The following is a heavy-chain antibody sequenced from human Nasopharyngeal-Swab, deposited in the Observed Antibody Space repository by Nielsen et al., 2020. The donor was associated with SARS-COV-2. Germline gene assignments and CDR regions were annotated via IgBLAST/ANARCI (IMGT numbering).Heavy chain of an antibody. CDR3: ARDLIPAGGSDGFDI. J-gene: IGHJ3*02. CDR2: IKQDGSEK. V-gene: IGHV3-7*01. CDR1: GFPFNIYW. D-gene: IGHD1-26*01. Sequence: GGSLRLSCAASGFPFNIYWMSWVRQAPGKGLEWVANIKQDGSEKYYVNSVKGRFTISRDNAKNSLYLQMNSLRAEDTAVYYCARDLIPAGGSDGFDIWGQGTMVTVSS.